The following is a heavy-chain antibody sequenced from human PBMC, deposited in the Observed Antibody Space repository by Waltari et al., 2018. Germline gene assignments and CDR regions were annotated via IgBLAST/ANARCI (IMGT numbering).Heavy chain of an antibody. J-gene: IGHJ4*02. Sequence: QVPLVQSGAEVKKPGASVKVSCKASGYNFTSYSIHWVRPAPGQGLEWMGIINPSRGSTSYAQKFQGRVTVTRDTSTSAVYMELSSLRSEDTAMYYCARGNYGGNSGFDYWGQGTLVTVSS. CDR3: ARGNYGGNSGFDY. V-gene: IGHV1-46*01. CDR1: GYNFTSYS. CDR2: INPSRGST. D-gene: IGHD4-17*01.